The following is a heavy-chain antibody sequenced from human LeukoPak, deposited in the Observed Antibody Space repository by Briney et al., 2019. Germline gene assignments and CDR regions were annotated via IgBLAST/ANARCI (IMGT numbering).Heavy chain of an antibody. D-gene: IGHD3-22*01. V-gene: IGHV4-30-2*01. J-gene: IGHJ4*02. Sequence: SETLSLTCAVSGGSISSGAYSWSWIRQPPGKGLEWIGYIYHSGSTYYNPSLKSRVTISVDRSKNQFSLKLNSVTAADTAVYYCTRVTAQTYDSSSYYFDYWGQGTLVTVSS. CDR1: GGSISSGAYS. CDR2: IYHSGST. CDR3: TRVTAQTYDSSSYYFDY.